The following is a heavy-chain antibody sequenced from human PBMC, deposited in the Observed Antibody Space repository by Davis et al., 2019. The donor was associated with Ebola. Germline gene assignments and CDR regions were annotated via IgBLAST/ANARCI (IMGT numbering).Heavy chain of an antibody. J-gene: IGHJ3*02. CDR2: ISSTSYFI. D-gene: IGHD3-10*01. CDR3: ARERGPYILGWFEPFDI. V-gene: IGHV3-21*01. CDR1: GFAFSTYS. Sequence: GESLKISCAASGFAFSTYSVNWVRQAPGKGLEWVSSISSTSYFIYYADSVKGRFTISRDNAQNSLVLQMDSLTAEDTAVYCCARERGPYILGWFEPFDIWGQGTRVTVSS.